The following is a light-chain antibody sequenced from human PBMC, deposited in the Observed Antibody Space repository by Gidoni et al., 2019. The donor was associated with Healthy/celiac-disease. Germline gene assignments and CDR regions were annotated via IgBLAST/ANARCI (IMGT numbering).Light chain of an antibody. Sequence: QSALTQPASVSGSPGQSITISCTGTSSDVGGYNYVSWYQQHPGKAPKLMIYEVSNRPSGVSNRFSGSKSGNTASLTISGLQAEDEADYDCSSYTSSSTLMFGGGTKLTVL. V-gene: IGLV2-14*01. CDR2: EVS. CDR3: SSYTSSSTLM. CDR1: SSDVGGYNY. J-gene: IGLJ3*02.